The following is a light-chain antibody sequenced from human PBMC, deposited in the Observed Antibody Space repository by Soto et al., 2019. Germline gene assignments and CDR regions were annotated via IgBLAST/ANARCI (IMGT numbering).Light chain of an antibody. V-gene: IGLV1-40*01. CDR2: GNS. Sequence: QSALTQPPSVSGAPGQRVTISCTGSSSNIGAGYDVRWYQQLPGTAPKLLIYGNSNRPSGVPDRFSGSKSGTSASLAITGLQAEDEADYYCQSYYSSLSGYVVFGGGTKLTVL. J-gene: IGLJ2*01. CDR1: SSNIGAGYD. CDR3: QSYYSSLSGYVV.